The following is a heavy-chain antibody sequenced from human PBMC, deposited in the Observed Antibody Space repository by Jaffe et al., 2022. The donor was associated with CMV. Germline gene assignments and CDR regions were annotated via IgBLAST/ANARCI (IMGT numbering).Heavy chain of an antibody. D-gene: IGHD6-19*01. CDR1: GGSFSSSSYY. Sequence: QLQLQESGPGLLKPSETLSLTCTVSGGSFSSSSYYWGYIRQPPGKGLEWIGIIYFTGTTYYNPSLKSRATISIDTSNNQFSLNLTSVTAADTAVYYCARRSAWVADFDYWGQGALVTVSS. CDR3: ARRSAWVADFDY. V-gene: IGHV4-39*01. CDR2: IYFTGTT. J-gene: IGHJ4*02.